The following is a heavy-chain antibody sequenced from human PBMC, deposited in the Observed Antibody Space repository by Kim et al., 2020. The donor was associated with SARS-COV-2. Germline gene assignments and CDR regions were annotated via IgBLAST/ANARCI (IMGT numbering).Heavy chain of an antibody. Sequence: QKYHGRVTMTRDTSTSTVYMDLRSLRSEDTAVYYCARDRALAAAGTEFDYWGQGTLVTVSS. D-gene: IGHD6-13*01. V-gene: IGHV1-46*01. CDR3: ARDRALAAAGTEFDY. J-gene: IGHJ4*02.